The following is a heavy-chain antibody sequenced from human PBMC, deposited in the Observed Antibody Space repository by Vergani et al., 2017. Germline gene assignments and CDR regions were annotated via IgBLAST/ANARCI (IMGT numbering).Heavy chain of an antibody. CDR3: ARDGFGAEVRSDAFDI. D-gene: IGHD1-14*01. J-gene: IGHJ3*02. CDR1: GFTFSSYE. Sequence: EVQLVESGGGLVQPGGSLRLSCAASGFTFSSYEMNWVRQAPGKGLEWVSYISSSGSTIYYADSVKGRFTISRDNAKNSLYLQMNSLRAEDTAVYYCARDGFGAEVRSDAFDIWGQGTMVTVSS. CDR2: ISSSGSTI. V-gene: IGHV3-48*03.